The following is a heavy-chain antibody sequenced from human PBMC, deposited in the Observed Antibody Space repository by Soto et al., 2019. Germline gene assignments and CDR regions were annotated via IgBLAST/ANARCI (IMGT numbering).Heavy chain of an antibody. D-gene: IGHD2-2*01. CDR3: AKTRGGVVPAAIHWFDP. CDR1: GFTFSSYA. J-gene: IGHJ5*02. CDR2: ISGSGGRT. Sequence: GGSLRLSCAASGFTFSSYAMSWVRQAPGKGLEWVSAISGSGGRTYYADSVKGRFTISRDNSKNTLYLQMNSLRAEDTAVYYCAKTRGGVVPAAIHWFDPWGQGTLVTVSS. V-gene: IGHV3-23*01.